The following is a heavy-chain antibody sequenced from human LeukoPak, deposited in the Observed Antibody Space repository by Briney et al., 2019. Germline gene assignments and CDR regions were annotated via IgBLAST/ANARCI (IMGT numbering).Heavy chain of an antibody. J-gene: IGHJ4*02. CDR2: IIPIFGTA. CDR3: AAPNGGDSSGYYHY. CDR1: GGTFSSYA. V-gene: IGHV1-69*05. D-gene: IGHD3-22*01. Sequence: SVKVSCKASGGTFSSYAISWVRQAPGQGLEWMGGIIPIFGTANYAQKFQGRVTITTDESTSTAYMELSSLRSEDTAVYYCAAPNGGDSSGYYHYWGQGTLVTVTS.